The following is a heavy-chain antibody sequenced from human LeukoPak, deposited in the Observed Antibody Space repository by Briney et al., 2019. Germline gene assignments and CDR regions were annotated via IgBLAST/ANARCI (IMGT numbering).Heavy chain of an antibody. CDR2: ISCDGNNK. V-gene: IGHV3-30*03. J-gene: IGHJ5*02. CDR3: ARDGPYSTSSTHPP. D-gene: IGHD6-6*01. Sequence: GGSLRLSCAVSGFTFSTYVVVWVRQPPGKGLEWVAVISCDGNNKYYSDSVKGRFTMSRDNSKNTLYLQMSSLRAEDTAVYYCARDGPYSTSSTHPPWGQGTLVTVSS. CDR1: GFTFSTYV.